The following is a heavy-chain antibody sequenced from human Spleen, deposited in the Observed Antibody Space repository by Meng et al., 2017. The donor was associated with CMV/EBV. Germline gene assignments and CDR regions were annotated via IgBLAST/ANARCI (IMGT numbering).Heavy chain of an antibody. D-gene: IGHD5-12*01. CDR2: ISSSGGTT. CDR3: ARDYNGYDTFDY. CDR1: GFTFSSYA. V-gene: IGHV3-48*03. Sequence: GESLKISCAASGFTFSSYAMSWVRQAPGKGLEWVSYISSSGGTTYYADSVKGRFTISRDNAKNSLYLQMNSLRVEDTAIYYCARDYNGYDTFDYWGQGTQVTVSS. J-gene: IGHJ4*02.